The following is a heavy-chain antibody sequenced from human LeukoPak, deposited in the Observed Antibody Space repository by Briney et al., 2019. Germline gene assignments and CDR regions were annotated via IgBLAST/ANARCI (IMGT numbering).Heavy chain of an antibody. CDR3: ARDYIAAAGYYYYYYMDV. CDR1: GGSISSHY. D-gene: IGHD6-13*01. Sequence: PSETLSLTCTVSGGSISSHYWSWIRQPPGKGLGWIGYIYYSGSTNYNPSLKSRVTISVDTSKNQFSLRLSSVTAADTAVYYRARDYIAAAGYYYYYYMDVWGKGTTVTVSS. CDR2: IYYSGST. V-gene: IGHV4-59*11. J-gene: IGHJ6*03.